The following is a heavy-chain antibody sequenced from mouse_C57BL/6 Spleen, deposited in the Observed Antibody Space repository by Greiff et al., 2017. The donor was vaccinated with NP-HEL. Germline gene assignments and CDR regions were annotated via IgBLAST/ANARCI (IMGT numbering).Heavy chain of an antibody. J-gene: IGHJ4*01. V-gene: IGHV1-64*01. D-gene: IGHD4-1*02. CDR2: IHPNSGST. Sequence: QVQLQQPGAELVKPGASVKLSCKASGYTFTSYWMHWVKQRPGQGLEWIGMIHPNSGSTNYNEKFKSKATLTVDKSSSTAYMQLSSLTSEDSAVYYCARSAANWASMDYWGQGTSVTAAS. CDR1: GYTFTSYW. CDR3: ARSAANWASMDY.